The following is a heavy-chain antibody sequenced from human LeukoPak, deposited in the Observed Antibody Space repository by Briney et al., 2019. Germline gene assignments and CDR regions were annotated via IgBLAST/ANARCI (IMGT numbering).Heavy chain of an antibody. D-gene: IGHD5-24*01. CDR3: ARAEISKDGYNAAFAY. J-gene: IGHJ4*02. V-gene: IGHV1-46*01. Sequence: ASVKVSCKASGYIFTNYYIYWVRQAPGQGLEWTGTINPSGGDTTYAQRFQGRVTMTRDTSTSTVYMQVSSLRSDDTAVYYCARAEISKDGYNAAFAYWGQGTLVTVSS. CDR1: GYIFTNYY. CDR2: INPSGGDT.